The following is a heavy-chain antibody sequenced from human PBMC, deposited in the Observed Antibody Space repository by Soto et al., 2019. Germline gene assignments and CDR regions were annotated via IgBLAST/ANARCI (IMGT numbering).Heavy chain of an antibody. CDR3: ARVRSSGWSSNFQH. J-gene: IGHJ1*01. CDR1: GFTFSSYW. V-gene: IGHV3-7*01. Sequence: GGSLRLSCAASGFTFSSYWMSWVRQAPGKGLEWVANIKQDGSEKYYVDSVKGRFTISRDNAKNSLYLQMNSLRAEDTAVYYCARVRSSGWSSNFQHWGQGTLVTVSS. D-gene: IGHD6-19*01. CDR2: IKQDGSEK.